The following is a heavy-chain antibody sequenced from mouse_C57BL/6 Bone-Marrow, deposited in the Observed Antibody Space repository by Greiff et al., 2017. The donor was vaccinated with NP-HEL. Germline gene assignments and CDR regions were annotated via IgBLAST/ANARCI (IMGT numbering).Heavy chain of an antibody. J-gene: IGHJ4*01. CDR3: ARWDYGSSSYYAMDY. V-gene: IGHV5-6*01. CDR2: ISSGGSYT. Sequence: EVKLMESGGDLVKPGGSLKLSCAASGFTFSSYGMSWVRQTPDKRLEWVATISSGGSYTYYPDSVKGRFTISRDNAKNTLYLQMSSLKSEDTAMYYCARWDYGSSSYYAMDYWGQGTSVTVSS. D-gene: IGHD1-1*01. CDR1: GFTFSSYG.